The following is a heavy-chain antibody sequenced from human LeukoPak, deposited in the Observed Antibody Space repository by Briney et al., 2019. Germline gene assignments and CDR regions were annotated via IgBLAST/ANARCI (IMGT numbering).Heavy chain of an antibody. D-gene: IGHD5-12*01. CDR3: AAAAQVATIGIAFDI. Sequence: GGSLRLSCAASGFPFDDYAMHWVRQAPGKGLEWVSGISWNSGSIGYADSVKGRFTISRDNAKNSLYLQMNSLRAEDTALYYCAAAAQVATIGIAFDIWGQGTMVTVSS. J-gene: IGHJ3*02. V-gene: IGHV3-9*01. CDR2: ISWNSGSI. CDR1: GFPFDDYA.